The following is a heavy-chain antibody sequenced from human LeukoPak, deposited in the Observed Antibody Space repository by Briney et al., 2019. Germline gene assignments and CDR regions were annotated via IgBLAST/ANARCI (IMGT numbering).Heavy chain of an antibody. CDR2: IYHTGTT. Sequence: SETLSLTCTVSGDSISGTYYWSWIRQPPGKGLEWISYIYHTGTTDSNPSLKSRVTISLDTSKNQFSLKMSSVTAADTAVYYCARRWVYDKRAFDAWGQGTMVTVPS. D-gene: IGHD3-16*01. J-gene: IGHJ3*01. CDR3: ARRWVYDKRAFDA. V-gene: IGHV4-59*08. CDR1: GDSISGTYY.